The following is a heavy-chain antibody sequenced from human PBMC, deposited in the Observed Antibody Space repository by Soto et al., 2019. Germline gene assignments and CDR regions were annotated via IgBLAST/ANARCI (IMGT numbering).Heavy chain of an antibody. CDR2: MNPNSGNT. D-gene: IGHD3-9*01. J-gene: IGHJ6*03. Sequence: ASVKVSCKASGYTFTSYDINWVRQATGQGLEWMGWMNPNSGNTGYAQKFQGRVTMTRNTSISTAYMELSSLRSEDTAVYYCAREGVKYYDILTGSHTPTHYYYYYYMDVWGKGTTVTVSS. CDR3: AREGVKYYDILTGSHTPTHYYYYYYMDV. V-gene: IGHV1-8*01. CDR1: GYTFTSYD.